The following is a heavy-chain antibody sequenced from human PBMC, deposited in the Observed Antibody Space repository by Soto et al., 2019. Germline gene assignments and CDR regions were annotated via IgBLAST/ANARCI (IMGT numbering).Heavy chain of an antibody. D-gene: IGHD3-10*01. CDR3: AKDEDTTVRGPKDY. V-gene: IGHV3-30*18. CDR1: GFTFSSYG. Sequence: QVQLVESGGGVVQPARSLRLSCAASGFTFSSYGMHWVRQAPGKGLEWVAVISYDGSNKYYVDSVKGRFTISRDNSKNTLYLQMNSLRAEDTAVYYCAKDEDTTVRGPKDYWGQGTLVTVSS. CDR2: ISYDGSNK. J-gene: IGHJ4*02.